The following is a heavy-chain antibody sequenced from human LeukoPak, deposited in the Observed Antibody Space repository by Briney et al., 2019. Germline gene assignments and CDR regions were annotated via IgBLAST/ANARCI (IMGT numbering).Heavy chain of an antibody. V-gene: IGHV3-11*01. CDR3: ARALYGSGSSIFDWFDP. D-gene: IGHD3-10*01. CDR2: ISSSGSTI. CDR1: GFTFSDYY. J-gene: IGHJ5*02. Sequence: GGSLRLSCAASGFTFSDYYMSWIRQAPGKGLEWVSYISSSGSTIYYADSVKGRFTISRDDAKNSLYLQMNSLRAEDTAVYYCARALYGSGSSIFDWFDPWGRGTLVTVSS.